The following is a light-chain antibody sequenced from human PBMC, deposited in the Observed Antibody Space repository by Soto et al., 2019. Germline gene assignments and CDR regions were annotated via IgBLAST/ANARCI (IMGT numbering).Light chain of an antibody. V-gene: IGKV1-5*03. CDR2: KAS. CDR1: HSISSW. Sequence: DIQMTQSPSTLSASVGDRVTITCRASHSISSWLAWYQQKPGKAPKLLIYKASSLESGVPSRFSGSGSGTEFTLTISRLQPDDFATYYCQQYNSYPWTFGQGTKMEIK. CDR3: QQYNSYPWT. J-gene: IGKJ1*01.